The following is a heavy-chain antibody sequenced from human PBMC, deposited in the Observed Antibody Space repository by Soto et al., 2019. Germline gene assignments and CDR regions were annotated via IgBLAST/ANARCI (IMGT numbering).Heavy chain of an antibody. V-gene: IGHV5-51*01. CDR3: ARQGGYYDSSGYYYWGGMDV. CDR2: IYPGDSDT. D-gene: IGHD3-22*01. J-gene: IGHJ6*02. CDR1: GYSFTSYW. Sequence: PGESLKISCKGSGYSFTSYWTGWVRQMPGKGLEWMGIIYPGDSDTRYSPSFQGQVTISADKSISTAYLQWSSLKASDTAMYYCARQGGYYDSSGYYYWGGMDVWGQGTTVTVSS.